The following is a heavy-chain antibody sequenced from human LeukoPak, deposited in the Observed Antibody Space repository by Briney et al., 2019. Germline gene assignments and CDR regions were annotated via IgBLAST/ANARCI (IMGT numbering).Heavy chain of an antibody. Sequence: SGGSLRLSCAASGFTLDDYAMHWVRQAPGKGLEWVSGISWNSGSIGYADSVKGRFTISRDNAKNSLYLQMNSLRAEDTALYYCAKGGDIVATTRLDYWGQGTLVTVSS. V-gene: IGHV3-9*01. CDR3: AKGGDIVATTRLDY. CDR1: GFTLDDYA. J-gene: IGHJ4*02. CDR2: ISWNSGSI. D-gene: IGHD5-12*01.